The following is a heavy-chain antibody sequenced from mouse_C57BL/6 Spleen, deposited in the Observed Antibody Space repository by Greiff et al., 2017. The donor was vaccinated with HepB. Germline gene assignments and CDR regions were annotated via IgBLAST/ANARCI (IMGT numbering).Heavy chain of an antibody. CDR3: ARTNWDYFDD. D-gene: IGHD4-1*01. J-gene: IGHJ2*01. V-gene: IGHV1-18*01. Sequence: EVQLQQSGPELVKPGASVKIPCKASGYTFTDYNMDWVKQSHGKSLEWIGDINPNNGGTIYNQKFKGKATLTVDKSSSTAYMELRSLTSEDTAVYYCARTNWDYFDDWGQGTTLTVSS. CDR1: GYTFTDYN. CDR2: INPNNGGT.